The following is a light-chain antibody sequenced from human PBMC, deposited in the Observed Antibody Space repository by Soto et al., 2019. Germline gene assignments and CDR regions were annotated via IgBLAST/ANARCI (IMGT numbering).Light chain of an antibody. Sequence: QSAMTQPASVSGSPGQSITISCTGTSSDVGGYNYVSWYQQHPGKAPKLMIYDVSNRPSGVSKRFSGSKSANTASLTISGLQAEDEDDYYCSAYTGSSTYVVFGGGTKLTVL. CDR1: SSDVGGYNY. CDR2: DVS. CDR3: SAYTGSSTYVV. J-gene: IGLJ2*01. V-gene: IGLV2-14*01.